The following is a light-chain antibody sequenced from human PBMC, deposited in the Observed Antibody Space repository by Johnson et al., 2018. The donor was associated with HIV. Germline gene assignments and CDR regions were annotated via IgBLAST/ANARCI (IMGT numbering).Light chain of an antibody. Sequence: QSVLTQPPSVSAAPGQKVTISCSGSSSNIGNNYVSWYQQLPGTAPKLLIYESNKRPSGIPDRFSGSKSGTSATLGITGLPTGDEADYDCGTWARSLSALVFGTGTTVTGL. CDR2: ESN. CDR3: GTWARSLSALV. CDR1: SSNIGNNY. J-gene: IGLJ1*01. V-gene: IGLV1-51*02.